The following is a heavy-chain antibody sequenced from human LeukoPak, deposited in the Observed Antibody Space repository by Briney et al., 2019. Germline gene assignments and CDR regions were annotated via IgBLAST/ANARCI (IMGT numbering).Heavy chain of an antibody. CDR1: GFTFGSYS. V-gene: IGHV3-48*01. J-gene: IGHJ4*02. Sequence: GGSLRLSCAASGFTFGSYSMNWVRQAPGKGLEWVSYISSSSTTINYAESVKGRFTISRDNAKDSMYLQMNSLRAEDTAVYYCARDLLGWELHYFDYWGQGTLVTVSS. CDR2: ISSSSTTI. D-gene: IGHD1-26*01. CDR3: ARDLLGWELHYFDY.